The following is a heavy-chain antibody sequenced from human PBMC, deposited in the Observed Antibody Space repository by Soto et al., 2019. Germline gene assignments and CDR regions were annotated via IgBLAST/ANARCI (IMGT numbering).Heavy chain of an antibody. D-gene: IGHD2-21*01. Sequence: GGSLRLSCAASGFTFSSYAMSWVRQAPGKGLEWVSAISGSGGSTYYADSVKGRFTISRDNSKNTLYLQMNSLRAEDTAVYYCAKAVVVIGVTAYRWYFDLWGRGTLVTVSS. J-gene: IGHJ2*01. V-gene: IGHV3-23*01. CDR1: GFTFSSYA. CDR2: ISGSGGST. CDR3: AKAVVVIGVTAYRWYFDL.